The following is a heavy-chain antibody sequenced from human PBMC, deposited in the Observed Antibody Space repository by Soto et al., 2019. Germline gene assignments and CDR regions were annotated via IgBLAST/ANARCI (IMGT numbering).Heavy chain of an antibody. J-gene: IGHJ4*02. CDR3: ARGNSSSSAAFDY. V-gene: IGHV3-30-3*01. CDR2: ISYDASNK. D-gene: IGHD6-13*01. Sequence: QVQLVESGGGVVQPGRSLRLSCAASGFTFSSYAMHWVRQAPGKGLEWVTIISYDASNKYYADSVKGRFTISRDNSKNTLYLQMNGLRAEDTAVYYCARGNSSSSAAFDYWGQGTLVTVSS. CDR1: GFTFSSYA.